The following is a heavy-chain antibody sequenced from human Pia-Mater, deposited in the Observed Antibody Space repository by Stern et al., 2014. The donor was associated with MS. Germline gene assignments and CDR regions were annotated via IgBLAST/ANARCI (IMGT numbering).Heavy chain of an antibody. CDR2: ISVNGRNT. J-gene: IGHJ4*02. D-gene: IGHD1-1*01. V-gene: IGHV3-23*04. CDR1: GFTFSSSA. CDR3: GVAGNY. Sequence: EVQLVQSGGDLVQPGRSLRLSCAGSGFTFSSSAMNWVRQAPGQGLEWVSGISVNGRNTYYADSVKGRFTIARDTSTHTLYLQMNGLRADDTAIYYCGVAGNYWGQGTLVTVSA.